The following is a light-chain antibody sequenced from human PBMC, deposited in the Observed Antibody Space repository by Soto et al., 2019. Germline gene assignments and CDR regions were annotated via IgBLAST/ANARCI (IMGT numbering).Light chain of an antibody. Sequence: DIVMTQSPDSLAVSRGERATINCESSQSSLYSSNNKNYLAWYQHKPGQPPKLLIYWASTRESGVPDRFSGSGSGTDFTLTISSLQAEDVAVYYCQQYYSTPPTFGQGTKVEIK. CDR2: WAS. J-gene: IGKJ1*01. CDR3: QQYYSTPPT. CDR1: QSSLYSSNNKNY. V-gene: IGKV4-1*01.